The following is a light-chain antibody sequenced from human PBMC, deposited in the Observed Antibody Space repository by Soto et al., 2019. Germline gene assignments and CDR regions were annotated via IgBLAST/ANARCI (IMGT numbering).Light chain of an antibody. CDR1: SSDVGGYNY. CDR2: DVS. Sequence: QSVLTQPASVSGSPGQSITISCTGTSSDVGGYNYVSWYQRHPGKAPKLMIYDVSNRPSGVSNRFSGSKSGNTASLTISGLQAEDEADYYCSSYRASSTLDVFGTGTKVTV. V-gene: IGLV2-14*01. J-gene: IGLJ1*01. CDR3: SSYRASSTLDV.